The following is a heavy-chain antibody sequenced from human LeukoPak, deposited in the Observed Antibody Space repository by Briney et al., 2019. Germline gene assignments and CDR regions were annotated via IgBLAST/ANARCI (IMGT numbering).Heavy chain of an antibody. D-gene: IGHD3-22*01. CDR2: ISAYNGNT. CDR1: DYTFTSYG. J-gene: IGHJ4*02. Sequence: ASVKVSCKTSDYTFTSYGISWVRQAPGQGLEWMGWISAYNGNTNYAQKLQGRVTMTTDTSTSTAYMELRSLRSADTAVYYCARDIDDTSGYYSDYWGQGTLVTVSS. V-gene: IGHV1-18*01. CDR3: ARDIDDTSGYYSDY.